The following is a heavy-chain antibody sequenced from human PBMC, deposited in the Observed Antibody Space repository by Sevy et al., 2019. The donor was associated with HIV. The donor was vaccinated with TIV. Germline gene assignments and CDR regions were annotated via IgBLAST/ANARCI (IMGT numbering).Heavy chain of an antibody. CDR2: IKSKTNGGTK. D-gene: IGHD2-2*01. CDR3: TTDLYQLLTDY. V-gene: IGHV3-15*01. CDR1: GFTFSNAW. Sequence: GGSLRLSCAASGFTFSNAWMSWVRQAPGKGLEGVGRIKSKTNGGTKDYAAPVKGRFTISSDDSKNTLYLQMNSLKTEDTAVYYCTTDLYQLLTDYWGQGTLVTVSS. J-gene: IGHJ4*02.